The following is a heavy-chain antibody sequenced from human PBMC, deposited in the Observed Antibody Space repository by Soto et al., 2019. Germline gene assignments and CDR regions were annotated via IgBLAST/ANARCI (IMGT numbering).Heavy chain of an antibody. Sequence: VQLVDSGGGLVKPGGSLRLSCEASGFSFSNAWMNWVRQAPGKGLEWVGRIKTRDAGERTNYAAPVQGRFTISRDDSKNTLYLQMNSLKTEDTAVYYCTTGSVEGFWGQGTTVTVSS. V-gene: IGHV3-15*07. D-gene: IGHD2-15*01. CDR1: GFSFSNAW. CDR2: IKTRDAGERT. J-gene: IGHJ6*02. CDR3: TTGSVEGF.